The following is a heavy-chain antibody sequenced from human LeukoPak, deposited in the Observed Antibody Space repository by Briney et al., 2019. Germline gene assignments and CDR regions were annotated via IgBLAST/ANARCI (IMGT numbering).Heavy chain of an antibody. V-gene: IGHV3-11*01. J-gene: IGHJ2*01. D-gene: IGHD4-17*01. CDR3: ARSSTTVTTRFFDL. CDR1: GFTFSDYY. Sequence: GGSLRLSCAASGFTFSDYYMSWIRQAPGKGLECVSYISSPSHTIFYADSVKGRFSISRDDATNSLYLQMNSLRATDTAFYYCARSSTTVTTRFFDLWGRGTLVTVSS. CDR2: ISSPSHTI.